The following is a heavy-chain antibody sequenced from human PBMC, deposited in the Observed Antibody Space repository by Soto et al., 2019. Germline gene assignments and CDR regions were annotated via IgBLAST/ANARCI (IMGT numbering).Heavy chain of an antibody. CDR2: IYYSGST. CDR1: GGSISSSSYY. CDR3: GTVAGIHPAGDY. J-gene: IGHJ4*02. Sequence: QLQLQESGPGLVKPSETLSLTCTVSGGSISSSSYYWGWIRQPPGKGLEWIGSIYYSGSTYYNPSLKSRVTISVDTSKNQFSLKLSSVTAADTAVYYCGTVAGIHPAGDYWGQGTLVTVSS. V-gene: IGHV4-39*01. D-gene: IGHD6-19*01.